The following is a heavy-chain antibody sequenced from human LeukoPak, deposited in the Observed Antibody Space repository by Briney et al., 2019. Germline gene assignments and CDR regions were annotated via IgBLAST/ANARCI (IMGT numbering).Heavy chain of an antibody. CDR3: AKGDKPGY. CDR1: GFTFSSSA. CDR2: ISGSGSGGST. D-gene: IGHD1-14*01. V-gene: IGHV3-23*01. Sequence: GGSLRLSCAASGFTFSSSAMSWVRQAPGKGLEWVSNISGSGSGGSTYYADSVKGRFTISRDNSKNTLYLQMNSLRAEDTAVYYCAKGDKPGYWGQGTLITVSS. J-gene: IGHJ4*02.